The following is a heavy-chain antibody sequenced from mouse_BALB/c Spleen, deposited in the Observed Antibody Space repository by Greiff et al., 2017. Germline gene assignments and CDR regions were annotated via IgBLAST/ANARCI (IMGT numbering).Heavy chain of an antibody. CDR1: GFNIKDTY. D-gene: IGHD1-1*01. CDR2: IDPANGNT. J-gene: IGHJ4*01. CDR3: AYYYGSSPMDY. V-gene: IGHV14-3*02. Sequence: VQLKQSGAELVKPGASVKLSCTASGFNIKDTYMHWVKQRPEQGLEWIGRIDPANGNTKYDPKFQGKATITADTSSNTAYLQLSSLTSEDTAVYYCAYYYGSSPMDYWGQGTSVTVSS.